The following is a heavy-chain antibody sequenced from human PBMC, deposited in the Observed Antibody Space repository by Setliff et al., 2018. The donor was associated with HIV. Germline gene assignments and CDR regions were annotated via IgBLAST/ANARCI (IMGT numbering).Heavy chain of an antibody. CDR3: SGLYGSGHYFAFDF. D-gene: IGHD3-10*01. CDR2: LYGHSST. CDR1: GDSIGTGTHS. J-gene: IGHJ4*02. V-gene: IGHV4-39*01. Sequence: NPSETLSLTCNVSGDSIGTGTHSWAWIRQPPGKGLEGIGSLYGHSSTYYTKSLRGRVTSSADTSKNQFSLSLSSVTALDTAVYYCSGLYGSGHYFAFDFWGQGALVTVSS.